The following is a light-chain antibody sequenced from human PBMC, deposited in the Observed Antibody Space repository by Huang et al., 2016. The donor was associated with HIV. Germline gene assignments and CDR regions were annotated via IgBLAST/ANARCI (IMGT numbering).Light chain of an antibody. CDR2: KAS. V-gene: IGKV1-5*03. CDR3: QQYNSNSWT. CDR1: QSVSDY. J-gene: IGKJ1*01. Sequence: DIQMTQSPSTLSASVGDRVTITCRASQSVSDYLAWYQQKPGNAPKILIYKASSLESGVPSRFSGSGSGTEFTLTISTLQPDDFATYYCQQYNSNSWTFGQGTKVEIK.